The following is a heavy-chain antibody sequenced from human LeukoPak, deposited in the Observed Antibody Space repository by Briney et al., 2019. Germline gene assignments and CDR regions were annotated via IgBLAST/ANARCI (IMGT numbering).Heavy chain of an antibody. D-gene: IGHD3-16*02. V-gene: IGHV4-59*01. CDR3: ARVSYDYVWGSYRYRFDY. J-gene: IGHJ4*02. CDR2: IYYGGST. CDR1: GGSISSYY. Sequence: PSETLSLTCTVSGGSISSYYWSWIRQPPGKGLEWIGYIYYGGSTNYNPSLKSRVTISVDTSKNQFSLKLSSVTAADTAVYYCARVSYDYVWGSYRYRFDYWGQGTLVTVSS.